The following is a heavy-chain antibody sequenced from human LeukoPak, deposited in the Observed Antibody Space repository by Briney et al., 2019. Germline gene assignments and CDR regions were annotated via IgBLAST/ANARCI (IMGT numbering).Heavy chain of an antibody. CDR1: GYSFTSYW. Sequence: GESLQISCKGSGYSFTSYWIGWVRQMPGKGLEWMGIIYPGDSDTRYSPSFQGQVTISADKSISTAYLQWSSLKASDTAMYYCARDSARGYSGYELDYWGQGTLVTVSS. J-gene: IGHJ4*02. CDR2: IYPGDSDT. V-gene: IGHV5-51*01. CDR3: ARDSARGYSGYELDY. D-gene: IGHD5-12*01.